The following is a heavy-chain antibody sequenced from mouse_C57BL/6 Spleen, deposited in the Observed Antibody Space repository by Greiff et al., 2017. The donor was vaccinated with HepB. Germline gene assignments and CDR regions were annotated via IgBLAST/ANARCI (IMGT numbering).Heavy chain of an antibody. J-gene: IGHJ3*01. V-gene: IGHV10-1*01. CDR3: VRGAWFAY. CDR1: GFSFNTYA. CDR2: IRSKSNNYAT. Sequence: EVKLEESGGGLVQPKGSLKLSCAASGFSFNTYAMNWVRQAPGKGLEWVARIRSKSNNYATYYADSVKDRFTISRDDSESMLYLQMNNLKTEDTAMYYCVRGAWFAYWGQGTLVTVSA.